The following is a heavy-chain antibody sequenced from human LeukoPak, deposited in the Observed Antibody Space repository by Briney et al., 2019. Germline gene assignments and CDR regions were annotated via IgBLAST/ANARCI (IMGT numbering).Heavy chain of an antibody. Sequence: ETLSLTCAVYGGSFSGYYWSWIRQPPGKGLEWVSAISGSGGSTYYADSVKGRFTISRDNSKNTLYLQMNSLRAEDTAVYYCAKDSLYDSSGYHDAFDIWGQGTMVTVSS. CDR1: GGSFSGYY. D-gene: IGHD3-22*01. V-gene: IGHV3-23*01. CDR3: AKDSLYDSSGYHDAFDI. J-gene: IGHJ3*02. CDR2: ISGSGGST.